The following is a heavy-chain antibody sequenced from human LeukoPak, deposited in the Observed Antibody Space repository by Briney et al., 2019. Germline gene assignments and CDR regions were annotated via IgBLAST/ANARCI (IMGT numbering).Heavy chain of an antibody. CDR2: IYYSGST. J-gene: IGHJ4*02. CDR3: ARHRGRAAAFYY. D-gene: IGHD2-15*01. Sequence: SETLSLTCTVSGGSISSSSYYLGWIRQPPGKGLEWIGSIYYSGSTYYNPSLKSRVTISVDTSKNQFSLKLSSVTAADTAVYYCARHRGRAAAFYYSGQGTLVTVSS. V-gene: IGHV4-39*01. CDR1: GGSISSSSYY.